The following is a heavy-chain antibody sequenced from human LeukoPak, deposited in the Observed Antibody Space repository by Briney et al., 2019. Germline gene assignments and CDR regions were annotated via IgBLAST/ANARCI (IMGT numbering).Heavy chain of an antibody. V-gene: IGHV4-39*07. Sequence: SETLSLTCTVSGGSISSSSYYWGWIRQPPGKGLEWIGSIYYSGSTNYNPSLKSRVTISVDTSKNQFSLKLSSVTAADTAVYYCAAAGIQLWLRQEFDPWGQGTLVTVSS. CDR1: GGSISSSSYY. CDR3: AAAGIQLWLRQEFDP. D-gene: IGHD5-18*01. CDR2: IYYSGST. J-gene: IGHJ5*02.